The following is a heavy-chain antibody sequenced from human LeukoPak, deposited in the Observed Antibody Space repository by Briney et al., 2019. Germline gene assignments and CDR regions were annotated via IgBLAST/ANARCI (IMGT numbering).Heavy chain of an antibody. Sequence: PGGSLRLSCAASGFTFSSYGMHWVRQAPGKGLEWVAFIRYDGSNKYYADSVKGRFTISRDNSKNTLYLQMNSLRAEGTAVYYCAKDLSGNEAIDYWGQGTLVTVSS. CDR1: GFTFSSYG. CDR2: IRYDGSNK. CDR3: AKDLSGNEAIDY. V-gene: IGHV3-30*02. J-gene: IGHJ4*02. D-gene: IGHD4-23*01.